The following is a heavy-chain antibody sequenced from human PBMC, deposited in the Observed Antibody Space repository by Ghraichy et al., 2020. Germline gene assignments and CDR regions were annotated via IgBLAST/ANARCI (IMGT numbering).Heavy chain of an antibody. V-gene: IGHV3-33*01. Sequence: GGSLRLSCAASGFTFSSYGMHWVRQAPGKGLEWVAVIWYDGSNKYYADSVKGRFTISRDNSKTTLYLQMNSLRAEDTAVYYCARFGAFRNYYYYMDVWGKGTTVTVSS. CDR2: IWYDGSNK. J-gene: IGHJ6*03. D-gene: IGHD3-3*01. CDR1: GFTFSSYG. CDR3: ARFGAFRNYYYYMDV.